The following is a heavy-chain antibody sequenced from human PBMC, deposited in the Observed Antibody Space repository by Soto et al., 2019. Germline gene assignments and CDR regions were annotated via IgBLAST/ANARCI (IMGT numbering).Heavy chain of an antibody. D-gene: IGHD7-27*01. Sequence: GASVKVSCKASGNSFTTSAIHWVRQAPGQRPEWMGWINAGNGYIKDSQTFQGRVTITRDTSASTVYMELSSLKYEDTGIYYCTRESAPWGFEHWGQGTRVTVSS. CDR3: TRESAPWGFEH. V-gene: IGHV1-3*01. CDR2: INAGNGYI. J-gene: IGHJ4*02. CDR1: GNSFTTSA.